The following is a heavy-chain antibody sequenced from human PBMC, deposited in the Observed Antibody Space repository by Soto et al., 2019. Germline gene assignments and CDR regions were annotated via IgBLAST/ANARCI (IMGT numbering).Heavy chain of an antibody. J-gene: IGHJ4*02. CDR1: GGTISGYY. V-gene: IGHV4-4*07. D-gene: IGHD3-16*02. CDR2: IYSSGNT. CDR3: ALRPRLSDSLDQ. Sequence: QVHLQESGPGLVKPSETLSLTCSVSGGTISGYYWTWIRQPAGKGLEWIGRIYSSGNTKYHPSLRSRVSMSLAPATNQSSLGLTSVTAAETAVYCCALRPRLSDSLDQWGQGTLVTVSS.